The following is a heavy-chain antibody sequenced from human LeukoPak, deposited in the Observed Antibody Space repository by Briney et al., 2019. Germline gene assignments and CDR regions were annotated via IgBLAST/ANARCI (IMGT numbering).Heavy chain of an antibody. Sequence: GGSLRLSCVASGFTSGNYAMGWLRQAPGRRPEWVSSLTDSGGTTYYVDSVKGRFAISRDNSKNTLYLHMNSLRADDTAVYYCAKKRDAFDIWGQGTVVTVS. D-gene: IGHD5-24*01. V-gene: IGHV3-23*01. CDR2: LTDSGGTT. CDR3: AKKRDAFDI. CDR1: GFTSGNYA. J-gene: IGHJ3*02.